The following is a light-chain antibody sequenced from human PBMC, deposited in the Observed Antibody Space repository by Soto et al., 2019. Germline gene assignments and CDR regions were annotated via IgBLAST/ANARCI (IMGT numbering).Light chain of an antibody. CDR3: TSYTNSGTWV. CDR1: SSDVGGYNY. V-gene: IGLV2-14*01. Sequence: QSALTQPASVSGSPGQSITISCAGTSSDVGGYNYASWYQQHPDKAPKLMIYEVINRPSGVSNRFSGSKSGNTASLTISGLQAEDEADYYCTSYTNSGTWVFGGGTKVTVL. CDR2: EVI. J-gene: IGLJ3*02.